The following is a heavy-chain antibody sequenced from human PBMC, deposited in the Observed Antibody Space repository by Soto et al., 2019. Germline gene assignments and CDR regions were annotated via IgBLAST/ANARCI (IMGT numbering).Heavy chain of an antibody. CDR1: GFTFSSYG. Sequence: GGSLRLSCAASGFTFSSYGMHWVRQAPGKGLEWVAVIWYDGSNKYYADSVKGRFTISRDNSKNTLYLQMNSLRAEDTAVYYCARLVGAALYYGMDVWGQGTTVTVSS. CDR2: IWYDGSNK. D-gene: IGHD1-26*01. J-gene: IGHJ6*02. CDR3: ARLVGAALYYGMDV. V-gene: IGHV3-33*01.